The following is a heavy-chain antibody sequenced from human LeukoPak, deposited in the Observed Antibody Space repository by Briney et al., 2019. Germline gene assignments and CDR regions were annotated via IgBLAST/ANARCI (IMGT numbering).Heavy chain of an antibody. CDR1: GGSISSYY. CDR3: ARTNDRAPLDY. V-gene: IGHV4-59*08. J-gene: IGHJ4*02. Sequence: PSETLSLTCTVSGGSISSYYWSWIRQPPGKGLEWIGYIYYSGSTNYNPSLKSRVTISVDASKNQFSLKLSSVTAADTAVYYCARTNDRAPLDYWGQGTLVTVSS. D-gene: IGHD1-14*01. CDR2: IYYSGST.